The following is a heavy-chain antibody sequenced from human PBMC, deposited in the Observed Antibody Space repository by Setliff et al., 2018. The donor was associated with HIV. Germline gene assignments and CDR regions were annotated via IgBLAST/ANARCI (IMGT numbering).Heavy chain of an antibody. CDR1: GYSFTSNW. Sequence: GESLTISCKGSGYSFTSNWIGWVRQMPGKGLEWMGIIHPVDSDTRDSPTFQGQVTISADKSISTAYLQWSTLKASDTAIYYCARHRHTAAGTLDAFDIWGQGTVVTVSS. D-gene: IGHD6-13*01. CDR2: IHPVDSDT. CDR3: ARHRHTAAGTLDAFDI. J-gene: IGHJ3*02. V-gene: IGHV5-51*01.